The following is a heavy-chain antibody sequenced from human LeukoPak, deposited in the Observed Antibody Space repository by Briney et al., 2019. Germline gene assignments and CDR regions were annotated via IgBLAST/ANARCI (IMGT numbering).Heavy chain of an antibody. Sequence: GGSLRLSCAASGFTFSNYWMSWVRQAPGKGLDWVANINQDGSERYYVDSVKGRFSISRDNAKNSLYLQMNSLRAEDTAVYYCARDDLWSGYYPDYWGQGTLVTVSS. CDR2: INQDGSER. CDR3: ARDDLWSGYYPDY. CDR1: GFTFSNYW. V-gene: IGHV3-7*01. J-gene: IGHJ4*02. D-gene: IGHD3-3*01.